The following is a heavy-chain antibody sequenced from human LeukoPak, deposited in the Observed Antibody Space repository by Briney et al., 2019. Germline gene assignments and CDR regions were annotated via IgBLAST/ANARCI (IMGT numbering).Heavy chain of an antibody. V-gene: IGHV1-2*02. D-gene: IGHD3-22*01. J-gene: IGHJ4*02. Sequence: VASVKVSCKASGYTFTGYYMHWVRQAPGQGLEWMGWINPNSGGTNYAQKFQGRVTMTRDTSISTAYMELSRLRSDDTAVYYCARDHYYDSSGYLGGYWGQGTLVTVSS. CDR2: INPNSGGT. CDR3: ARDHYYDSSGYLGGY. CDR1: GYTFTGYY.